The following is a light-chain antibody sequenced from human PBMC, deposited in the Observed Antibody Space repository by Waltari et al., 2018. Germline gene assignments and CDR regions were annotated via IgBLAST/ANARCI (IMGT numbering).Light chain of an antibody. Sequence: QSVLTQPPSVSGAPGQRVTISCTGSSSNIGAGSAVHWYQQFSGTAPKLLIFDNDNRPSGVPDRFSGSRSGTSAYLAITGLQTDDEADYFCQSYDSGQWVFGGGTKVTVL. CDR1: SSNIGAGSA. V-gene: IGLV1-40*01. J-gene: IGLJ3*02. CDR3: QSYDSGQWV. CDR2: DND.